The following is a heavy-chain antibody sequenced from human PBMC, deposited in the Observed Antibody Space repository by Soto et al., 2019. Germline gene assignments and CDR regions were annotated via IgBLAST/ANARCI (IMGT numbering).Heavy chain of an antibody. V-gene: IGHV3-30-3*01. CDR3: ARDDIVATIGLFDY. D-gene: IGHD5-12*01. J-gene: IGHJ4*02. Sequence: PGGSLRLSCAASGLSFSRYDMHWVRQAPGKGLEWVAVISYDGSNKYYADSVKGRFTISRDNSKNTLYLQMNSLRAEDTAVYYCARDDIVATIGLFDYWGQGTLVTVSS. CDR1: GLSFSRYD. CDR2: ISYDGSNK.